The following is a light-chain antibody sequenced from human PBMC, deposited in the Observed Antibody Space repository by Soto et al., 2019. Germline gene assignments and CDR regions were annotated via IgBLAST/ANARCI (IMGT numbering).Light chain of an antibody. J-gene: IGKJ5*01. CDR1: QTISSW. Sequence: DIQMTQSPSTLSGSVGDRGTFTCRASQTISSWLAWHQQKPGKAPKLLIYKASTLKSGVPSRFSGSGSGTEFTLTIRSLQPEDFATYYCQQSFRSPITFGQGSRLEIK. CDR2: KAS. V-gene: IGKV1-5*03. CDR3: QQSFRSPIT.